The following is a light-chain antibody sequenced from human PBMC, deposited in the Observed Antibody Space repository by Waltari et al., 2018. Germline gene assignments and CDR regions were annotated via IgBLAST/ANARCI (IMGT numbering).Light chain of an antibody. CDR3: QAWDRGTVI. J-gene: IGLJ2*01. Sequence: YELTQPPSVSVSPGQTANISCSGDKLGDKYVCWYQQKPGQSPVLVIYQDKKRPSGIPERLSASNVRNTATLTISGTQDVDESDYYCQAWDRGTVIFGGGTKLTVL. V-gene: IGLV3-1*01. CDR1: KLGDKY. CDR2: QDK.